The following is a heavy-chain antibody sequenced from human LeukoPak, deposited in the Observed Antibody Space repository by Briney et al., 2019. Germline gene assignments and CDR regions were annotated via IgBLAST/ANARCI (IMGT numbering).Heavy chain of an antibody. CDR1: PGYGFTSHW. V-gene: IGHV3-7*01. CDR2: IKQDGSEK. Sequence: GGSLRLSCVTSPGYGFTSHWMNWVRQAPGRGLEWVANIKQDGSEKSYLDSVRGRFTISRDNAKSSLYLQMNDLRADDTAVYYCARGTGPDYGDYYYWGQGTLVTVSS. D-gene: IGHD4-17*01. J-gene: IGHJ4*02. CDR3: ARGTGPDYGDYYY.